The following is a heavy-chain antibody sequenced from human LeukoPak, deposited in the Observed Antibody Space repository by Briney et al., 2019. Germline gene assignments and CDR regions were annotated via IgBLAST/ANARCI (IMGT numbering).Heavy chain of an antibody. V-gene: IGHV1-8*01. Sequence: ASVKVSCKASGYTFTSYDINWVRQATGQGLEWMGWMNPNSGNTGYAQKFQGRVTMTRNTSISTAYMELSSLRSEDTAVYYCARGRNYGYFKMEYYMDVWAKGTTVTISS. CDR3: ARGRNYGYFKMEYYMDV. D-gene: IGHD3-10*01. J-gene: IGHJ6*03. CDR1: GYTFTSYD. CDR2: MNPNSGNT.